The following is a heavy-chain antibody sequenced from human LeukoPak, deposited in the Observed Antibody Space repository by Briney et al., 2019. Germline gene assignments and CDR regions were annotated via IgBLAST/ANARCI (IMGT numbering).Heavy chain of an antibody. CDR1: GFTFSSYG. CDR3: VKDQRDAYSSVLT. V-gene: IGHV3-30*02. D-gene: IGHD1-26*01. CDR2: IRYDGSNK. Sequence: GGSLRLSCVASGFTFSSYGMDWVRQAPGKGLEWVAFIRYDGSNKYYADSVKGRFTISRDNSKNTLYLQMNSLRAEDRAVYYCVKDQRDAYSSVLTWGQGTLVTVSS. J-gene: IGHJ5*02.